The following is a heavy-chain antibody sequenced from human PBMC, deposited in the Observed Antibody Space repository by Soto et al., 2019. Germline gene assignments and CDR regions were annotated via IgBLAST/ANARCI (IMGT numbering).Heavy chain of an antibody. CDR3: AKDAAGFGVVNNWFDP. CDR2: ISGSGGST. D-gene: IGHD3-3*01. CDR1: GFTFSSYA. Sequence: GGSLRLSCAASGFTFSSYAMSWVRQAPGKGLEWVSAISGSGGSTYYADSVKGRFTISRDNSKNTLYLQMNSLRAEDAAVYYCAKDAAGFGVVNNWFDPWGQGTLVTVSS. V-gene: IGHV3-23*01. J-gene: IGHJ5*02.